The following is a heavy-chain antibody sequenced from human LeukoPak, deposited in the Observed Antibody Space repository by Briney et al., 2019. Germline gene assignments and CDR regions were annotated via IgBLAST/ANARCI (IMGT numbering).Heavy chain of an antibody. V-gene: IGHV3-7*01. Sequence: PGGSLRLSCVASGFTLSTYWMTWVRQAPGKGLEWVATIREDGSAEFYVDSVKGRFTISRDNAGNSVFLQMNSLRAEDTAVYYCARDRGYYDSSGYSNYWGQGTLVTVSS. J-gene: IGHJ4*02. CDR1: GFTLSTYW. CDR2: IREDGSAE. D-gene: IGHD3-22*01. CDR3: ARDRGYYDSSGYSNY.